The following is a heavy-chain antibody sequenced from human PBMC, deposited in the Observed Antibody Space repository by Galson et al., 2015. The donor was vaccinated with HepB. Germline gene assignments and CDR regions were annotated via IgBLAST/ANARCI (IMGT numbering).Heavy chain of an antibody. J-gene: IGHJ3*02. Sequence: LRLSCAASGFTFSSYAMHWVRQAPGKGLEWVAVISYDGSNKYYADSVKGRFTISRDNSKNTLYLQMNSLRAEDTAVYYCAKDLDDQGAFDIWGQGTMVTVSS. D-gene: IGHD1-1*01. CDR1: GFTFSSYA. CDR3: AKDLDDQGAFDI. V-gene: IGHV3-30-3*01. CDR2: ISYDGSNK.